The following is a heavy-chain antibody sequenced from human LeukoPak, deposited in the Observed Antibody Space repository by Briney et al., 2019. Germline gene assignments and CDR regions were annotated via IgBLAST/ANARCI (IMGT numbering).Heavy chain of an antibody. D-gene: IGHD4-23*01. J-gene: IGHJ5*02. V-gene: IGHV4-39*07. Sequence: SETLSLTCTVSGGYIITSGHYWGWIRQPPGKGLEWIRSVYYTGVTSTNPFFRSRMSTSVDTSKNQFSLNLTSVTAADAAVYYCARERSSSGGHNWFDPWGQGTLVTVSS. CDR3: ARERSSSGGHNWFDP. CDR1: GGYIITSGHY. CDR2: VYYTGVT.